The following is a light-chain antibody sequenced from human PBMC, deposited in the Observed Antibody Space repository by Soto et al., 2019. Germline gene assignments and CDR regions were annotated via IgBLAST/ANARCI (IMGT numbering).Light chain of an antibody. V-gene: IGKV2-28*01. Sequence: IVMTQSPLSLPVTPGEPASISCRSSQSLLHIIGYHYLHWYLQKPGQSPQLLISLASNRASGVPDRFSGSGSGTDFTLKISRVEAEDVGVYYCMQGRETPLTFGGGTRVEIK. CDR1: QSLLHIIGYHY. J-gene: IGKJ4*01. CDR2: LAS. CDR3: MQGRETPLT.